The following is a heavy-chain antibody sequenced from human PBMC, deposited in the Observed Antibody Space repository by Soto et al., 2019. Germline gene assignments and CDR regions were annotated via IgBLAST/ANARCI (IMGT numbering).Heavy chain of an antibody. V-gene: IGHV6-1*01. J-gene: IGHJ6*02. CDR3: ARAGPYYYFYGLDV. CDR2: TYYRSKWYK. Sequence: SQTLSLTCAVSGDSVSTNSAAWNWIRQSPSSGLEWLGRTYYRSKWYKDYAVSVKRRININADTSKNQISLQLNSVTPEDTAVYYCARAGPYYYFYGLDVWGQGTTVTVCS. CDR1: GDSVSTNSAA. D-gene: IGHD3-16*01.